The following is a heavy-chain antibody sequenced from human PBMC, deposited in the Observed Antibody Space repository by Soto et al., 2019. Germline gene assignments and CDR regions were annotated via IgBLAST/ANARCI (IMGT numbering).Heavy chain of an antibody. V-gene: IGHV3-30-3*01. CDR1: GFTFSSYA. J-gene: IGHJ3*02. D-gene: IGHD3-22*01. CDR2: ISYDGGNK. CDR3: ATAKGYYDSSGRNAFDI. Sequence: AGSLRLSCAASGFTFSSYAMNWVRQAPVKGLEWVAVISYDGGNKYYADSVKGRFTISRDNSKNTLYLQMNSLRAEDTAVYYCATAKGYYDSSGRNAFDIWGQGTMVTVSS.